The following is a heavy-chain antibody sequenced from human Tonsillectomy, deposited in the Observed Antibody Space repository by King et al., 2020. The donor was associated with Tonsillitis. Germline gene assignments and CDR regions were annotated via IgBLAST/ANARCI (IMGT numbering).Heavy chain of an antibody. CDR1: GFNFNNSS. J-gene: IGHJ6*02. V-gene: IGHV3-21*01. D-gene: IGHD4-17*01. CDR3: ARVASYHGDFAMGCYYAMDV. Sequence: DVQLVESGGGLVKPGGSLRLSCAVSGFNFNNSSMNWVRQAPGKGLEWVSSISSSSRHIYYADSVKGRFTISRDNAKNSLYLQMNSLRAEDTAVYYCARVASYHGDFAMGCYYAMDVWGQGNTVTVSS. CDR2: ISSSSRHI.